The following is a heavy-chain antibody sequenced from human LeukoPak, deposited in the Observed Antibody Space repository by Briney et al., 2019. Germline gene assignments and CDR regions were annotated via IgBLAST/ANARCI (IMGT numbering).Heavy chain of an antibody. Sequence: KPGGSLRLSCAASGFTFRSYSMNWVRRAPGKGLEWVSSINSDSNYIYYADSVQGRFTISRDNAKNSLYLQMNSLRAEDTAVYYCAVAYYYGSGDAFDIWGQGTKVTVSS. V-gene: IGHV3-21*01. J-gene: IGHJ3*02. CDR2: INSDSNYI. CDR1: GFTFRSYS. D-gene: IGHD3-10*01. CDR3: AVAYYYGSGDAFDI.